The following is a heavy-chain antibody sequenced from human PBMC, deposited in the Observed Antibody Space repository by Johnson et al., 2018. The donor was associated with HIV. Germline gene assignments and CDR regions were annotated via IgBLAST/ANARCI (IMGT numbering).Heavy chain of an antibody. CDR2: IFSGGST. J-gene: IGHJ3*02. CDR3: ARACRDGYTCDAFDI. Sequence: EVQLVESGGGLVQPGGSLRLSCAASGFTVSSNYMSWVRQAPGKGLEWVSVIFSGGSTYYADSVNGRFTISRDNSKNTLYLQMNSLRAEDTALYYCARACRDGYTCDAFDIWGQGTMVTVSS. CDR1: GFTVSSNY. D-gene: IGHD5-24*01. V-gene: IGHV3-66*01.